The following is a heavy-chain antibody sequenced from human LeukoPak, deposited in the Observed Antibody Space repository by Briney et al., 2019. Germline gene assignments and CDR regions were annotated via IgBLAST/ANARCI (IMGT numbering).Heavy chain of an antibody. CDR1: GFTFSDYY. V-gene: IGHV3-11*01. CDR2: ISSSGSTI. Sequence: GGSLRLSCAASGFTFSDYYMSWIRQAPGKGLEWVSYISSSGSTIYYADSVKGLFTISRDNAKNSLYLQMNSLRAEDTAVYYCARGLWFGELYFDYWGQGTLVTVSS. D-gene: IGHD3-10*01. J-gene: IGHJ4*02. CDR3: ARGLWFGELYFDY.